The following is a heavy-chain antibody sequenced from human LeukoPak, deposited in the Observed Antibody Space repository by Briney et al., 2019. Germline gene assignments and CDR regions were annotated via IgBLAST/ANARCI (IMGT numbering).Heavy chain of an antibody. J-gene: IGHJ4*02. D-gene: IGHD2-15*01. V-gene: IGHV4-38-2*02. CDR3: ARFPVV. Sequence: PSETLSLTCTVSGYSISSGYYWGWIRQPPGKGLEWIGSIYHSGSTNYNPSLKSRVTISVDTSKNQFSLKLSSVTAAHTAVYYCARFPVVWGQGTLVTVSS. CDR2: IYHSGST. CDR1: GYSISSGYY.